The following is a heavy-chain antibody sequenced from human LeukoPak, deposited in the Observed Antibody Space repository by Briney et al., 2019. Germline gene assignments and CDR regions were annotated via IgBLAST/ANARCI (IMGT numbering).Heavy chain of an antibody. Sequence: GGSLRLSCSASGFTFSSYAMHWVRQAPGKGLEYVSAISPDGGNTYYADSVKGRFSIFRDNSKNTLYLQMSSLRPEDTAVYYCVPKGTEGYWGQGTLVTVSS. CDR2: ISPDGGNT. CDR3: VPKGTEGY. V-gene: IGHV3-64D*06. J-gene: IGHJ4*02. CDR1: GFTFSSYA.